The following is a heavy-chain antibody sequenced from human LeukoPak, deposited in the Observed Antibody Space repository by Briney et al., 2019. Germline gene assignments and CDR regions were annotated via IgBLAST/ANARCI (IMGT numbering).Heavy chain of an antibody. J-gene: IGHJ4*02. V-gene: IGHV3-64D*09. CDR2: ISSNGGST. Sequence: PGGSLRLSCSASGFTFSSYAMHWVRQAPGKGLEYVSAISSNGGSTYYADSVKGRFTISRDNSKNTLYLQMSSLRAEDTAVYYCVKKRQDSYFDYWGQGTLVTVSS. CDR1: GFTFSSYA. D-gene: IGHD3/OR15-3a*01. CDR3: VKKRQDSYFDY.